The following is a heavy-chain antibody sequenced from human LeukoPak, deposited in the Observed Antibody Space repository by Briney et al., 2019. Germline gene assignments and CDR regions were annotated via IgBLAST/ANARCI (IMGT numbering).Heavy chain of an antibody. CDR2: IWFDGSVK. J-gene: IGHJ4*02. CDR3: AKDTAIQFLEPAF. V-gene: IGHV3-33*06. Sequence: GGSLRVSCAASGFTFNTHGMHWVRQAPGKGLEWLAAIWFDGSVKNYADAVKGRFTISRDNSLNTLYLQMTSLRVEDTAIYYCAKDTAIQFLEPAFWGQGTLVTVSS. D-gene: IGHD3-3*01. CDR1: GFTFNTHG.